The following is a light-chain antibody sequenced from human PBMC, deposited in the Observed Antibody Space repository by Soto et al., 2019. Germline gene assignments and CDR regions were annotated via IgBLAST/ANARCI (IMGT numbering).Light chain of an antibody. Sequence: QSALTQPASVSGSPGQSITISCTGTSSDVGNYNYVSWYQQHPGKAPKLMIYDVSNRPSGVSDRFSGSKSGNTASLTISGLQAEDEADYYCSSFVSSSALVVFGGWTQLTVL. V-gene: IGLV2-14*01. J-gene: IGLJ2*01. CDR3: SSFVSSSALVV. CDR2: DVS. CDR1: SSDVGNYNY.